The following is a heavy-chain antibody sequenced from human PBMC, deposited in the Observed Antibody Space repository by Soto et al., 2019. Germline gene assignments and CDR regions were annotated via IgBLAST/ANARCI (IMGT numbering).Heavy chain of an antibody. V-gene: IGHV1-2*02. CDR3: ARVVDIVVRAAHDYCKLDV. CDR2: INPNSGGT. D-gene: IGHD2-15*01. Sequence: QVHLVQSGAEVRKPGASVKVSCKASGYTFIGFYIHWVRQAPGQGLEWMGWINPNSGGTSFAQKFQGRVTMTRDTSISRTYMELTRLRSDDTAVYYCARVVDIVVRAAHDYCKLDVWGQGTTVTVSS. J-gene: IGHJ6*02. CDR1: GYTFIGFY.